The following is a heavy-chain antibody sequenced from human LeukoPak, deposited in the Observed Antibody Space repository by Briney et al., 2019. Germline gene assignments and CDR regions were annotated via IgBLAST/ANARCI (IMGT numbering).Heavy chain of an antibody. V-gene: IGHV4-38-2*02. J-gene: IGHJ6*04. Sequence: SETLSLTCTVSGYSISSDYSWGWIRQPPGKGLEWIGSIYHSGSTYYNPSLKSRVTISVDTSKNQFSLKLSSVTAADTAVYYCARGVDVWGKGTTVTVSS. CDR1: GYSISSDYS. CDR2: IYHSGST. CDR3: ARGVDV.